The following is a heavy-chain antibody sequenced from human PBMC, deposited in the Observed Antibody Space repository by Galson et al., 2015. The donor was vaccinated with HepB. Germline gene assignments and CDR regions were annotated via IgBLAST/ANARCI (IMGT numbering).Heavy chain of an antibody. J-gene: IGHJ4*02. CDR2: FDPEDGET. CDR3: ATDFTNWNDIALPFDY. CDR1: GYTLTELS. D-gene: IGHD1-20*01. Sequence: SVKVSCKVSGYTLTELSMHWVRQAPGKGLEWMGGFDPEDGETIYAQKFQGRVTMTEDTSTDTAYMELSSLRSEDTAVYYCATDFTNWNDIALPFDYWGQGTLVTVSS. V-gene: IGHV1-24*01.